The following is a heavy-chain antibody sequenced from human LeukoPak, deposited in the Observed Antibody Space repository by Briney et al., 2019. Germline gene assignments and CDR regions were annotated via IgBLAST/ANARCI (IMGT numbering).Heavy chain of an antibody. CDR3: ARGELVYDTYDY. CDR1: GGPISSSY. J-gene: IGHJ4*02. Sequence: SETLSLTCTVSGGPISSSYWSWIRQPPGKGLEWIGFIYYSGNTNYNPSLKSRVIISLNTSKNQFSLKLSSVTAADTAVYYCARGELVYDTYDYWGQGTLVTVSS. D-gene: IGHD5/OR15-5a*01. V-gene: IGHV4-59*12. CDR2: IYYSGNT.